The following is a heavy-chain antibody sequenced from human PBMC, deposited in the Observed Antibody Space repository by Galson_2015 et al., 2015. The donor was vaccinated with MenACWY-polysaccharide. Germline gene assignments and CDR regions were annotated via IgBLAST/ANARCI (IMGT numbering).Heavy chain of an antibody. CDR1: GFTFSAYT. CDR2: ISIDGRKT. V-gene: IGHV3-23*01. CDR3: VKAPESSCRYPVPGY. J-gene: IGHJ1*01. D-gene: IGHD6-25*01. Sequence: SLRLSCAASGFTFSAYTMSWIRQAPGKGLEWVTVISIDGRKTYYADPVKGRFTISRDNSKNTLFLQMNGLTAEDTTVYYCVKAPESSCRYPVPGYWGHGTLVTVSS.